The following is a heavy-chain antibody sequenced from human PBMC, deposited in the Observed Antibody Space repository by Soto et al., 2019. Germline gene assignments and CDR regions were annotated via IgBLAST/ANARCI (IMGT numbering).Heavy chain of an antibody. Sequence: SETLSLTGTFSGGSIGTYHWAWTGQPPGGGLEWIGLLYDSGSTTDNPSLRTRLSISSDTSTNVFSLKLTSVTAADTAVYFCARLGYCSTGVSYRTWGPGTLLTLSS. CDR3: ARLGYCSTGVSYRT. V-gene: IGHV4-59*08. D-gene: IGHD2-8*01. CDR1: GGSIGTYH. CDR2: LYDSGST. J-gene: IGHJ4*02.